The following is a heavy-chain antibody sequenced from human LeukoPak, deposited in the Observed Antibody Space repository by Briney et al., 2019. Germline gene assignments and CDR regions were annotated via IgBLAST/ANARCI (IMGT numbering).Heavy chain of an antibody. J-gene: IGHJ4*02. CDR1: GSTFSSSS. D-gene: IGHD5-18*01. Sequence: GGSLRLSCAASGSTFSSSSMNWVRQAPGKGLEWVSYISSSSSIIDYADSVKGRFTISRDNAKNSLYLQMNSLRAEDTAVYYCARARGCSYGYSDYWGQGTLVTVSS. CDR2: ISSSSSII. CDR3: ARARGCSYGYSDY. V-gene: IGHV3-48*01.